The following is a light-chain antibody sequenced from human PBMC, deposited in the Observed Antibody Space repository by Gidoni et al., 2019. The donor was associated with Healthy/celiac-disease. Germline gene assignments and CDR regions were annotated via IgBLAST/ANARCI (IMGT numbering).Light chain of an antibody. CDR3: QQYNNWPPMYT. CDR1: QIVSSN. V-gene: IGKV3-15*01. CDR2: GAS. J-gene: IGKJ2*01. Sequence: EIVMTQSPATLSVSPGERATPSCRASQIVSSNLAWYQQKPGQAPRLLIYGASTRATGIPARFSGSGSGTEFTLTNSSLQSEDFAVYDGQQYNNWPPMYTFGQGTKLEIK.